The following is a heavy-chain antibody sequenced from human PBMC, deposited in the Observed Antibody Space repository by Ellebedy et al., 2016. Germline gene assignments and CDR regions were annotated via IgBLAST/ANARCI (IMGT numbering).Heavy chain of an antibody. J-gene: IGHJ2*01. CDR2: IRGGGGST. D-gene: IGHD6-19*01. CDR1: GFTFSSYG. Sequence: GESLKISXAASGFTFSSYGMNWVRQAPGKGLEWDSTIRGGGGSTYYADSVKGRFTISRDNSKNTLYLQMNSLGAEDTAVYYCAKAHTSGYWYFDLWGRGTLVTVSS. CDR3: AKAHTSGYWYFDL. V-gene: IGHV3-23*01.